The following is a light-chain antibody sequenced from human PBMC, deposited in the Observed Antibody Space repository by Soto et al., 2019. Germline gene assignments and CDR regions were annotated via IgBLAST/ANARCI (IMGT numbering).Light chain of an antibody. CDR2: EVS. CDR3: SSYAGSNNFV. V-gene: IGLV2-8*01. CDR1: SSDIGAYIY. Sequence: ALTQPPSASGSPGQSVTISCTGTSSDIGAYIYVSWYQQHPGKAPKLMISEVSRRPSGVPERFSGSKSGNTASLTVSGLQADDEAHYYCSSYAGSNNFVFGTGTKLTVL. J-gene: IGLJ1*01.